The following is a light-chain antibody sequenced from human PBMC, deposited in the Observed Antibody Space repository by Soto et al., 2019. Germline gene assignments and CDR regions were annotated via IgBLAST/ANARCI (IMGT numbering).Light chain of an antibody. Sequence: DIQMTQSPSTLSVSIGDKVTITCRATQSLRNWLAWYQQKPGTAPRLLIYDVSTLEGGVPSRFSGSGSGTEFTLTISNLQPADFATDDCEQDFPSSPWAVGQGTKV. CDR1: QSLRNW. CDR3: EQDFPSSPWA. V-gene: IGKV1-5*01. CDR2: DVS. J-gene: IGKJ1*01.